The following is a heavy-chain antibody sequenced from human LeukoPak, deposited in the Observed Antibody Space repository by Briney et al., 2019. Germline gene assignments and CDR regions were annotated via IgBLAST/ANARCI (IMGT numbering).Heavy chain of an antibody. CDR2: MNPNSGNT. J-gene: IGHJ5*02. D-gene: IGHD3-10*01. Sequence: GASVKVSCKASGYTFTSYDINWVRRATGQGLEWMGWMNPNSGNTGYAQKFQGRVTITRNTSISTAYMELSSLRSEDTAVYYCARGVPRRAVRGGFDPWGQGTLVTVSS. V-gene: IGHV1-8*03. CDR3: ARGVPRRAVRGGFDP. CDR1: GYTFTSYD.